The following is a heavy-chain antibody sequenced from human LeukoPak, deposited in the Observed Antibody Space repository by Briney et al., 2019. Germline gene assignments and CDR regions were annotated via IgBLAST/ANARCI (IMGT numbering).Heavy chain of an antibody. V-gene: IGHV1-46*01. D-gene: IGHD3-9*01. J-gene: IGHJ4*02. CDR2: MNPSGDST. Sequence: GASVKVSCKASGYNFTDYYIHWVRQAPGHGLEWMGIMNPSGDSTTYAEKFQGRVTVTRDTSTSPVYLELSSLRSGEKAVYYCAKRGGIRSFGWFSAYWGQGTLVTVSS. CDR3: AKRGGIRSFGWFSAY. CDR1: GYNFTDYY.